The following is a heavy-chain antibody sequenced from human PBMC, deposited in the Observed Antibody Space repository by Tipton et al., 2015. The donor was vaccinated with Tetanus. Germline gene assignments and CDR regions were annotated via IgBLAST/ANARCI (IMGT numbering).Heavy chain of an antibody. CDR2: IYYTGNT. V-gene: IGHV4-31*03. Sequence: LVKPTETLSVTCTVSGGSINSGGYYWSWLRQHPGKGLEWIGYIYYTGNTYYNPSLKSRVTISVDTSKDQFSLKLTSVTAADTAVYYCARRLIQNWFDPWGQGTLVTVSS. CDR1: GGSINSGGYY. CDR3: ARRLIQNWFDP. J-gene: IGHJ5*02. D-gene: IGHD2-8*01.